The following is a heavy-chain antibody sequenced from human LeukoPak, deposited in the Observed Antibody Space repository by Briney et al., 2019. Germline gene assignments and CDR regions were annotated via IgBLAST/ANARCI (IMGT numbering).Heavy chain of an antibody. J-gene: IGHJ4*02. CDR3: ARGGSPVGATNDY. CDR2: INHSGST. CDR1: GGSFSGYY. V-gene: IGHV4-34*01. D-gene: IGHD1-26*01. Sequence: PSETLSLTCAVYGGSFSGYYWSWIRQPPGKGPEWIGEINHSGSTNYNPSLKSRVTISVDTSKNQFSLKLSSVTAADTAVYNCARGGSPVGATNDYWGQGTLVTVSS.